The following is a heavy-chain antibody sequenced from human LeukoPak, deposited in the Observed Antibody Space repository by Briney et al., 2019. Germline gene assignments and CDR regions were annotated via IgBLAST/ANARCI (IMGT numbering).Heavy chain of an antibody. CDR3: ARIVVVAATIDY. Sequence: SETLSLTCTVSGYSISSGYYWGWIRQPPGKGLEWIGSIYHSGSTYYNPSLKSRVTISVDTSKNQFSLKLSSVTAADTAVYYCARIVVVAATIDYWGQGTLVTVSS. CDR2: IYHSGST. D-gene: IGHD2-15*01. V-gene: IGHV4-38-2*02. CDR1: GYSISSGYY. J-gene: IGHJ4*02.